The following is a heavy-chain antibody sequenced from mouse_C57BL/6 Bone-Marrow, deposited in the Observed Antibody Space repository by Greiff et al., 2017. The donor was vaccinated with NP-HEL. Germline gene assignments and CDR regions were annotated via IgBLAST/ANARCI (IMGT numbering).Heavy chain of an antibody. J-gene: IGHJ4*01. CDR2: IYPGDGDT. Sequence: VQLVESGPELVKPGASVKISCKASGYAFSSSWMNWVKQRPGKGLEWIGRIYPGDGDTNYNGKFKGKATLTADKSSSTAYMKHSSLTYEDSAVYYCTKYHYYAMDDWGQGTSVTVSS. CDR1: GYAFSSSW. CDR3: TKYHYYAMDD. D-gene: IGHD5-1-1*01. V-gene: IGHV1-82*01.